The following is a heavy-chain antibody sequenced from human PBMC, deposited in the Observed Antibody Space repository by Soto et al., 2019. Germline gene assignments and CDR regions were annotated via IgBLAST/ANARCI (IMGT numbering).Heavy chain of an antibody. CDR3: ARSLPGTYGAFDL. D-gene: IGHD1-7*01. CDR1: EFTFRSYW. Sequence: GGSLRLSCAASEFTFRSYWMHWVRQSPGKGLVGVSRISGDGSSTNYADSVKGRFTISRDNAKNKVYLQIESMRGEDTAVYYCARSLPGTYGAFDLWGQGTMVTVSS. V-gene: IGHV3-74*01. J-gene: IGHJ3*01. CDR2: ISGDGSST.